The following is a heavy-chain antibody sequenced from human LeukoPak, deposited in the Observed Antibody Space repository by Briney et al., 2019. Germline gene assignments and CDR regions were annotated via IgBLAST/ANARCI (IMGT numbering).Heavy chain of an antibody. CDR2: IYTGGTI. Sequence: GGSLRLSCAASGFTVSSNYMSWVRQAPGKGLEWVSIIYTGGTIHYADSVKGRFTTSRDISKNTVYLQMNSLRAEDTAVYYCARGVSGYSYGSRFDYWGHGILVTVSS. CDR3: ARGVSGYSYGSRFDY. J-gene: IGHJ4*01. D-gene: IGHD5-18*01. CDR1: GFTVSSNY. V-gene: IGHV3-53*01.